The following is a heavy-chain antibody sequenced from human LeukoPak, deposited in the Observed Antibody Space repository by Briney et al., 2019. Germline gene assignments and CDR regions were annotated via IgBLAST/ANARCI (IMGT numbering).Heavy chain of an antibody. D-gene: IGHD2-15*01. CDR3: ARHLAIYCSGGSCYSHDAFDI. Sequence: SETLSLTCTVSGGSISSYYWSWIRQPPGKGLEWIGYIYYSGSTNYNPSLKSRVTISVDTSKNQSSLKLSSVTAADTAVYYCARHLAIYCSGGSCYSHDAFDIWGQGTMVTVSS. CDR1: GGSISSYY. CDR2: IYYSGST. J-gene: IGHJ3*02. V-gene: IGHV4-59*08.